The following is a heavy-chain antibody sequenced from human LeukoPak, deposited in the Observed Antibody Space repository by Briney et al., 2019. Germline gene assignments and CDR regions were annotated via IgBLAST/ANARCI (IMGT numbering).Heavy chain of an antibody. CDR1: GYTFTSYG. V-gene: IGHV1-18*01. CDR3: AREGDYDILTGYFDY. J-gene: IGHJ4*02. Sequence: GASVKVSCMASGYTFTSYGISWVRQAPGQGLEWMGWISAYNGNTNYAQKLQGRVTMTTDTSTSTAYMELRSLRSDDTAVYYCAREGDYDILTGYFDYWGQGTLVTVSS. CDR2: ISAYNGNT. D-gene: IGHD3-9*01.